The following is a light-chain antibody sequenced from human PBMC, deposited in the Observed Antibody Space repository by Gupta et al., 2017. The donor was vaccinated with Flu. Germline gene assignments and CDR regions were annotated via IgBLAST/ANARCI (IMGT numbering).Light chain of an antibody. Sequence: HSALTQPASVSRSPGPSITISCTGTSSHVGGYNYVSWYQQHPGKATKLMSYEVSNRPSGVSNRFSGSKSGNAASLTISGLQAEDEADYYCSSYTSSSTLVFGGGTKLTVL. CDR3: SSYTSSSTLV. V-gene: IGLV2-14*01. CDR2: EVS. J-gene: IGLJ2*01. CDR1: SSHVGGYNY.